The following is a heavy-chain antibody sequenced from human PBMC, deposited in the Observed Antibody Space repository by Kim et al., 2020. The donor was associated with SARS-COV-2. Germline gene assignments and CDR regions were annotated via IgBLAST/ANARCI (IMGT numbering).Heavy chain of an antibody. D-gene: IGHD4-17*01. Sequence: PDPLKGRFTISRDNSKNTLYLQMNSRRAEDTAVYYCARVIRDYGDYYFDYWGQGTLVTVSS. CDR3: ARVIRDYGDYYFDY. V-gene: IGHV3-53*01. J-gene: IGHJ4*02.